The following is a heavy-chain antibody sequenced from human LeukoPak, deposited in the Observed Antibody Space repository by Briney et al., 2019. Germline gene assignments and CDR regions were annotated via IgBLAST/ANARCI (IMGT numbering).Heavy chain of an antibody. Sequence: VASVKVSCKASGYTFTIYDINWVRQAPGQGLEWMGWMYPNSGNTGYAQKFQGRVTMTRNTSISTAYMELSSLRSEDTAVYYCARLRYCSSTSCYPNWFDPWGQGTLVTVSS. V-gene: IGHV1-8*01. CDR1: GYTFTIYD. J-gene: IGHJ5*02. D-gene: IGHD2-2*01. CDR3: ARLRYCSSTSCYPNWFDP. CDR2: MYPNSGNT.